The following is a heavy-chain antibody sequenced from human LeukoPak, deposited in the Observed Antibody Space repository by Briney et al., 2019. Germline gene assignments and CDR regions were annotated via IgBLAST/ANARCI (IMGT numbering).Heavy chain of an antibody. CDR1: GDSISTSSYY. V-gene: IGHV4-39*07. D-gene: IGHD5-24*01. Sequence: SETLSLTCSVSGDSISTSSYYWGWIRQPPGKGLEWIGTIYYSGSTYYNPSLTSRVTISMDTAKNQLSLKVRSVIAADTATYYCVRGKNGYNPWGQGTLVTVSS. CDR2: IYYSGST. CDR3: VRGKNGYNP. J-gene: IGHJ5*02.